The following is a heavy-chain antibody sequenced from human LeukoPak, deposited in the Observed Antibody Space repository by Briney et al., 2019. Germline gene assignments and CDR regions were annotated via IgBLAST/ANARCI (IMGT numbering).Heavy chain of an antibody. J-gene: IGHJ4*02. CDR2: ISSSGSTT. D-gene: IGHD6-19*01. CDR1: GFTFSNAW. V-gene: IGHV3-23*01. Sequence: PGGSLRLSCAASGFTFSNAWMSWVRQAPGKGLEWVSYISSSGSTTYYADSVKGRFTISRDNSKNTLYLQMNSLRAEDTAVYYCAKESVQWTHWGQGTLVTVSS. CDR3: AKESVQWTH.